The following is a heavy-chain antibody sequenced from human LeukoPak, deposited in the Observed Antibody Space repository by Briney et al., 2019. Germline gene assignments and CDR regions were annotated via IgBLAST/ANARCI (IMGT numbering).Heavy chain of an antibody. D-gene: IGHD3-10*01. Sequence: GGSLTLSCAASGFTFSDYYMSWIRQAPGKGLEWISYISSSASTRNYADSVKGRFTISRDNAKNSLHLQIKSLRAEDTAVYYCARARGAGPGAYFDYWGQGTLVTVSS. CDR2: ISSSASTR. V-gene: IGHV3-11*01. CDR1: GFTFSDYY. J-gene: IGHJ4*02. CDR3: ARARGAGPGAYFDY.